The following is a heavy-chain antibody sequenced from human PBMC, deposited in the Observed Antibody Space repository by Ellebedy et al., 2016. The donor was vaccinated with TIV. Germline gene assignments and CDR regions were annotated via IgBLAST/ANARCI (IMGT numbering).Heavy chain of an antibody. Sequence: PGGSLRLSCAASGFTFSSYSMSWVRQAPGKGLEWVANIKQDGSETYYVDSVKGRFTISRENAKNALFLQMDGLRVDDSAVYYCVGFGVFNLWGQGAPVTVSS. V-gene: IGHV3-7*01. CDR1: GFTFSSYS. J-gene: IGHJ5*02. CDR3: VGFGVFNL. D-gene: IGHD3-3*01. CDR2: IKQDGSET.